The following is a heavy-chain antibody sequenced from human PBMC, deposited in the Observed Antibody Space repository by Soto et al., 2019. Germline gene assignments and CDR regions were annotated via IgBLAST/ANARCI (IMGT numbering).Heavy chain of an antibody. D-gene: IGHD4-17*01. CDR2: FDPEDGVA. V-gene: IGHV1-24*01. J-gene: IGHJ3*02. CDR3: ATHNYGTDAFDI. Sequence: ASVKVSCKVSGYTLTELSMHWVRQAPGKGLEWTGGFDPEDGVAIYAQKFQGRVTMTEDTSTDTAYMELSSLRSEDTAVYYCATHNYGTDAFDIWGQGTMVTVSS. CDR1: GYTLTELS.